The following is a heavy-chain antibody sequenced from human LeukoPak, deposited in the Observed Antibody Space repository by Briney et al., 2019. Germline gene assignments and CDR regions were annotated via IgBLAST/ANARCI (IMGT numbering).Heavy chain of an antibody. V-gene: IGHV3-53*01. CDR3: ARYYYDSSGYQDDY. CDR1: GFTVSSNY. Sequence: GGSLRLSCAASGFTVSSNYMSWVRQAPGKGLEWVSVIYSGGSTYYADSVKGRFTIFRDNSKNTLYLQMNSLRAEDTAVYYCARYYYDSSGYQDDYWGQGTLVTVSS. D-gene: IGHD3-22*01. J-gene: IGHJ4*02. CDR2: IYSGGST.